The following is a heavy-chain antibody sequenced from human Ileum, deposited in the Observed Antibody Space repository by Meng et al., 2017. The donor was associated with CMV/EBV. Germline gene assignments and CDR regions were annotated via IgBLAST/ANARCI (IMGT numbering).Heavy chain of an antibody. V-gene: IGHV4-4*07. J-gene: IGHJ5*02. Sequence: QVQLQESGPGLVKPSEXLSLTRTVSGGSISNYSWNWIRQPAGKGLEWIGRVKSSGSASLYNPSLKSRVTVSVDMSKNQFFLKLSSVTAADTAIYYCARRLREARERTWENWLDRWGQGILVTVSS. CDR1: GGSISNYS. CDR2: VKSSGSAS. CDR3: ARRLREARERTWENWLDR. D-gene: IGHD1-14*01.